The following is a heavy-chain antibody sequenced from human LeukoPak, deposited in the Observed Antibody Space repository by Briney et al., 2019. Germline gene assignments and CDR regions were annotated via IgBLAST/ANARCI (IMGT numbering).Heavy chain of an antibody. CDR3: AREAYCGGDCYSGFDY. J-gene: IGHJ4*02. Sequence: SQTLSLTCTVSGGSVSTGSYYWSWIRQPAGKRLEWIGYIYDSGSTNYNPSLKSRVTISIDTSKNQFSLKLSSVTAADTAVYYCAREAYCGGDCYSGFDYWGQGTLVTVSS. V-gene: IGHV4-61*10. CDR2: IYDSGST. D-gene: IGHD2-21*02. CDR1: GGSVSTGSYY.